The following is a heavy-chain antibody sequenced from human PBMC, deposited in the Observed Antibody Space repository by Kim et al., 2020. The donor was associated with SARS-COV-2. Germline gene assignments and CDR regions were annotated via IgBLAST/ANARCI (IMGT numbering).Heavy chain of an antibody. V-gene: IGHV1-8*01. CDR3: ARVDQPPIRYSYGYVGFDP. Sequence: ASVKVSCKASGYTFTSYDINWVRQATGQGLEWMGWMNPNSGNTGYAQKFQGRVTMTRNTSISTAYMELSSLRSEDTAVYYCARVDQPPIRYSYGYVGFDPWGQGTLVTVSS. CDR1: GYTFTSYD. J-gene: IGHJ5*02. CDR2: MNPNSGNT. D-gene: IGHD5-18*01.